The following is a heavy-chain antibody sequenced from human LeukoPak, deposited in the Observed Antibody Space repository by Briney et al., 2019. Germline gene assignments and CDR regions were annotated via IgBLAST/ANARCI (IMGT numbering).Heavy chain of an antibody. Sequence: SETLSLTCAVYGGSFSGYYWSWIRQPPGKGLEWIGEINHSGSTNYNPSLKSRVTISVDTSKNQFSLKLSSVTAADTAVYYCARSSSGWSKGFDYWGQGTLVTVSS. V-gene: IGHV4-34*01. CDR3: ARSSSGWSKGFDY. D-gene: IGHD6-19*01. CDR2: INHSGST. CDR1: GGSFSGYY. J-gene: IGHJ4*02.